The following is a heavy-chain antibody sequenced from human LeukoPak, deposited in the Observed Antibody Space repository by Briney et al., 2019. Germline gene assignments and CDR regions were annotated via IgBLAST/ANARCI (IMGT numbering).Heavy chain of an antibody. CDR3: ARQAPYCSGGSCPDY. D-gene: IGHD2-15*01. J-gene: IGHJ4*02. CDR2: IYYSGST. Sequence: SETLSLTCTVSGGSISSYYWGWIRQPPGKGLEWIGSIYYSGSTYYNPSLKSRVTISVDTSKNQFSLKLSSVTAADTAVYYCARQAPYCSGGSCPDYWGQGTLVTVSS. CDR1: GGSISSYY. V-gene: IGHV4-39*07.